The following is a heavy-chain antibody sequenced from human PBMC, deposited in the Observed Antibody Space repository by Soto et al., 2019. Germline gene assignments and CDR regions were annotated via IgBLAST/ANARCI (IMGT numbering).Heavy chain of an antibody. CDR2: INAGNGNT. D-gene: IGHD5-12*01. V-gene: IGHV1-3*01. Sequence: ASVKVSCRASGYTFTSYAMHWVHQAPGQRLEWMGWINAGNGNTKYSRKFQGRVTITRDTSASTAYMELSSLRSEDTAVYYCARAPVAPYKWFDPWGQGTLVTVSS. J-gene: IGHJ5*02. CDR3: ARAPVAPYKWFDP. CDR1: GYTFTSYA.